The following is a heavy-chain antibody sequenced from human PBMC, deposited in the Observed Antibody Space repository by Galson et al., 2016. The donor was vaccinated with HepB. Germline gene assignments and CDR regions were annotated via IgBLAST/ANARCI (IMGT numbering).Heavy chain of an antibody. V-gene: IGHV1-46*04. Sequence: SVKVSCKASAYNFTDYYIHWVRQAPGQGLEWMGIINTNTGITSSPQKLQGRVTMTSDTSTSTVYMELSSLRSDDTAVYFCARWPTKGQTNMEGVVRAGMDVWCQGTTVTVSS. D-gene: IGHD2-8*01. CDR3: ARWPTKGQTNMEGVVRAGMDV. CDR2: INTNTGIT. J-gene: IGHJ6*02. CDR1: AYNFTDYY.